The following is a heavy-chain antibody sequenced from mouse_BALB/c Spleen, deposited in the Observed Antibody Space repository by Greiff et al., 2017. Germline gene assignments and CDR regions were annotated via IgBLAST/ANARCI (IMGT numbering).Heavy chain of an antibody. CDR3: ARDYYDAYYFDY. D-gene: IGHD1-1*01. Sequence: EVQLVESGGGLVQPGGSLKLSCAASGFTFSSYTMSWVRQTPEKRLAWVAYISNGGGSTYYPDTVKGRFTISRDNAKNTLYLQMSSLKSEDTAMYYCARDYYDAYYFDYWGQGTTLTVSS. V-gene: IGHV5-12-2*01. CDR2: ISNGGGST. J-gene: IGHJ2*01. CDR1: GFTFSSYT.